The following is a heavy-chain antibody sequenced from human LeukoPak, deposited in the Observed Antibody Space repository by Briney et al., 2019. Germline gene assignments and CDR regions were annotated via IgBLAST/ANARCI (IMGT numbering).Heavy chain of an antibody. CDR3: AKENSGYGIDY. CDR2: LSWDSGSI. CDR1: GFTFDAYA. V-gene: IGHV3-9*01. J-gene: IGHJ4*02. Sequence: PGGSLRLSCAASGFTFDAYAMHWVRQPPGKGLEWVSALSWDSGSIGYADSVKGRFTISRDNAKNSLYLQMNSLRADDTALYYCAKENSGYGIDYWGQGTLVTVSS. D-gene: IGHD5-12*01.